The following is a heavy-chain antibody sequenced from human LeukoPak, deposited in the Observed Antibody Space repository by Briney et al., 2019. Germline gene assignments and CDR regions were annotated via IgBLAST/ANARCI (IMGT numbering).Heavy chain of an antibody. CDR1: GGSLSSYY. Sequence: ETLSLTCTVSGGSLSSYYWTWIRQPPGKGLEWIGYIYYSGSTNYNPSLKSRVSISVDTSKNQFSLKLNFVTAPDTAVYYCARGVGSGRFNYYGMDVWGQGTTVTVSS. D-gene: IGHD3-10*01. J-gene: IGHJ6*02. V-gene: IGHV4-59*01. CDR3: ARGVGSGRFNYYGMDV. CDR2: IYYSGST.